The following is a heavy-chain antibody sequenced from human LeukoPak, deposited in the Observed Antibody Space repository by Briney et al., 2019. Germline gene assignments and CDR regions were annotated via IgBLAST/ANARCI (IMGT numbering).Heavy chain of an antibody. V-gene: IGHV3-23*01. CDR3: ARGEGYGDYPIDY. CDR2: IGSRGDNT. Sequence: GESLRLSCAASEFTFTAYAMSWVRQAPGKGLEWVSTIGSRGDNTNYADSVKGRFTISRDNSKNTLDLQMNSLRAEDTALYYCARGEGYGDYPIDYWGQGNLVTVSS. J-gene: IGHJ4*02. CDR1: EFTFTAYA. D-gene: IGHD4-17*01.